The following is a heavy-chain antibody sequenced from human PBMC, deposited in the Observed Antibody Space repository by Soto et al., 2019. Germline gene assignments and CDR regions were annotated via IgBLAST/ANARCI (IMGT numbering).Heavy chain of an antibody. J-gene: IGHJ4*02. CDR2: IKQDETEK. V-gene: IGHV3-7*05. D-gene: IGHD1-26*01. CDR3: ARGVGSYLGASDY. CDR1: GFTFSTYW. Sequence: EVQLVESGGGLVQPGGSLRLSCVASGFTFSTYWMSWVRQAPGTGLEWVANIKQDETEKYYVGSVKGRFTISRDNAKNSLYLQMNSLRAEDTAVYYCARGVGSYLGASDYWGQGTLVTVSS.